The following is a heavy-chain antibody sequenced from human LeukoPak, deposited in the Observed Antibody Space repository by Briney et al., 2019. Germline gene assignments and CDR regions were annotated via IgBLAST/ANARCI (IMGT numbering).Heavy chain of an antibody. CDR3: ARHGCSTTSCAQFDP. J-gene: IGHJ5*02. Sequence: GESLKISCQGSGYSFTNYWIGWVRQMPGKGLEWMGIIYPGDSDTRYSPSFQGQVTISADKSISTAYLQWSSLKASDTAMYYCARHGCSTTSCAQFDPWGQGTLVTVSS. CDR2: IYPGDSDT. D-gene: IGHD2-2*01. CDR1: GYSFTNYW. V-gene: IGHV5-51*01.